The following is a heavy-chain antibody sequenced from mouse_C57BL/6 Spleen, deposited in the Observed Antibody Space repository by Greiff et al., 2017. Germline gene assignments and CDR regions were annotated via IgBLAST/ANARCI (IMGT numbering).Heavy chain of an antibody. V-gene: IGHV1-77*01. CDR3: ARGRVYRDFDY. CDR1: GYTFTDYY. CDR2: LGPGSGST. D-gene: IGHD2-1*01. Sequence: QVQLKQSGAELVKPGASVKISCKASGYTFTDYYINWVKQRPGQGLEWIGKLGPGSGSTYYNEKFKGKATLTADTSSSTAYMQLSSLTSEDSAVYFCARGRVYRDFDYWGQGTTLTVSS. J-gene: IGHJ2*01.